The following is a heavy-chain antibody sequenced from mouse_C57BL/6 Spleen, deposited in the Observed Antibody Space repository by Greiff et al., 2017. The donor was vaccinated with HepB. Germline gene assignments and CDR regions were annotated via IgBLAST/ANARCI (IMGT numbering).Heavy chain of an antibody. CDR3: ARELDSDYYGSRWYFDV. D-gene: IGHD1-1*01. V-gene: IGHV5-4*01. CDR2: ISDGGSYT. CDR1: GFTFSSYA. Sequence: EVKVVESGGGLVKPGGSLKLSCAASGFTFSSYAMSWVRQTPEKRLEWVATISDGGSYTYYPDNVKGRFTISRDNAKNNLYLQMSHLKSEDTAMYYCARELDSDYYGSRWYFDVWGTGTTVTVSS. J-gene: IGHJ1*03.